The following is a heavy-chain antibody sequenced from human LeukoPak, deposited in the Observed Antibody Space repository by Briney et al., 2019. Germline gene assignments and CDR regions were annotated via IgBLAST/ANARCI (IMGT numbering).Heavy chain of an antibody. V-gene: IGHV1-69*04. CDR3: ARDFLGWYGSRSYYNWFAP. CDR2: IIPILGIA. Sequence: SVKVSCKASGGTFSSYAISWVRQAPGQGLEWMGRIIPILGIANYAQKFQGRVTITADKSTSTAYMELSSLRSEDTAVYYCARDFLGWYGSRSYYNWFAPWGQGTLVTVYS. CDR1: GGTFSSYA. D-gene: IGHD3-10*01. J-gene: IGHJ5*02.